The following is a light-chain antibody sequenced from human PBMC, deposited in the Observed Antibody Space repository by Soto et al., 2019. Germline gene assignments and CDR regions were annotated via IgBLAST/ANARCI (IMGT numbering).Light chain of an antibody. CDR3: EYYGTSIT. V-gene: IGKV3-20*01. CDR1: QSISNNH. CDR2: GKS. J-gene: IGKJ4*01. Sequence: EIVLTQSPGTLSLSPGERVTLSCRASQSISNNHLAWYQQKPGQAPRLLIHGKSNRATGIPDRFSGSGSGTDFTLTFSRLEPEDFAVYYCEYYGTSITFGGGTKVDIK.